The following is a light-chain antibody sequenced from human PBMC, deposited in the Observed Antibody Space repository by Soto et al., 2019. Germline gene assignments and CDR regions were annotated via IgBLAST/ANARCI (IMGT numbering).Light chain of an antibody. Sequence: QSVLTQPPSASGTSGQRVTISCSGTDSNIGRNPVNWYHQAPGTAPSLLIYDNIQRPSGVPDRFSGSKSGTSAFLAISGLQSEDEADYYCATWDDSLSGYVVFGGGTKVTVL. CDR1: DSNIGRNP. J-gene: IGLJ2*01. CDR3: ATWDDSLSGYVV. V-gene: IGLV1-44*01. CDR2: DNI.